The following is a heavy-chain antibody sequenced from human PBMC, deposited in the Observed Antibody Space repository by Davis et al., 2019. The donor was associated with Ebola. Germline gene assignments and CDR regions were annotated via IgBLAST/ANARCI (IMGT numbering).Heavy chain of an antibody. Sequence: SETLSLTCTVSGGSISSYYWSWIRQPPGKGLEWIGYIYYSGSTNYNPSLKSRVTISVDTSKNQFSLKLSSVTAADTAVYYCARVVLLSEYGMDVWGQGTTVTVSS. V-gene: IGHV4-59*01. D-gene: IGHD3-10*01. CDR2: IYYSGST. J-gene: IGHJ6*02. CDR1: GGSISSYY. CDR3: ARVVLLSEYGMDV.